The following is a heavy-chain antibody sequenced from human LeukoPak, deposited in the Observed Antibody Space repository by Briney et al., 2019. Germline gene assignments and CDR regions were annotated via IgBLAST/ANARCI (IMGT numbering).Heavy chain of an antibody. CDR3: ARGDDILTGDYYYYGMDV. CDR1: GFTFSSYA. Sequence: PGGSLRLSCAASGFTFSSYAMPWVRQAPGKGLEWVAVISYDGSNKYYADSVKGRFTISRDNSKNTLYLQMNSLRAEDTAVYYCARGDDILTGDYYYYGMDVWGQGTTVTVSS. V-gene: IGHV3-30*04. D-gene: IGHD3-9*01. CDR2: ISYDGSNK. J-gene: IGHJ6*02.